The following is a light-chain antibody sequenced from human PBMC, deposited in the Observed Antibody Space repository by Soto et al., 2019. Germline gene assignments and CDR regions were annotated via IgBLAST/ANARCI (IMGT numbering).Light chain of an antibody. CDR3: QQYYSYPQT. CDR1: QSISSY. CDR2: AAS. V-gene: IGKV1-39*01. Sequence: DIQMTQSPSSLSASVGDRVTITFRASQSISSYLNWYQQKPGKAPKLLIYAASTLQSGVPSRFSGSGSGTDFTLTISCLQSEDFATYYCQQYYSYPQTFGQGTKVDIK. J-gene: IGKJ1*01.